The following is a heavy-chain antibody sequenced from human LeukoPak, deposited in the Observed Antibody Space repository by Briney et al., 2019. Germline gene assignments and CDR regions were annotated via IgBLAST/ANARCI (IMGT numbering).Heavy chain of an antibody. CDR2: INHSGST. V-gene: IGHV4-34*01. CDR3: AREITMVRGPENWFDP. J-gene: IGHJ5*02. Sequence: SETLSLTCAVYGGSFSGYYWSWIRQPPGKGLEWIGEINHSGSTNYNPSLKSRVTISVDTSKNQFSLKPSSVTAADTAVYYCAREITMVRGPENWFDPWGQGTLVTVSS. D-gene: IGHD3-10*01. CDR1: GGSFSGYY.